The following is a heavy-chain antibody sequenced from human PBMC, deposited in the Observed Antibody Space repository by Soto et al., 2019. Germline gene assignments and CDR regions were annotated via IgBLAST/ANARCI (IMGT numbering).Heavy chain of an antibody. J-gene: IGHJ4*02. V-gene: IGHV4-4*07. CDR1: GGSINTFY. CDR2: IFSSGST. D-gene: IGHD5-12*01. Sequence: SETLSLTCTVSGGSINTFYWSWVRQSAGKGLAWIGRIFSSGSTSFNPSLESRVAMSVDTSKNHFSLNLSSVTAADMAVYYCAREGSYSAYNFAHGIQLWSFDFWGQGALVTVSS. CDR3: AREGSYSAYNFAHGIQLWSFDF.